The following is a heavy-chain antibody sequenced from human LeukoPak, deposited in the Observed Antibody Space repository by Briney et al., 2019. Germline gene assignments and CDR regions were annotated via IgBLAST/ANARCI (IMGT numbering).Heavy chain of an antibody. CDR1: GGSISSYY. CDR2: IYHSGST. V-gene: IGHV4-4*07. J-gene: IGHJ3*02. D-gene: IGHD3-22*01. CDR3: ASAKYYYDSSGSKAGDAFDI. Sequence: SETLSLTCTVSGGSISSYYWGWIRQPAGKGLEWIGSIYHSGSTYYNPSLKSRVTISVGTSKNQFSLKLSSVTAADTAVYYCASAKYYYDSSGSKAGDAFDIWGQGTMVTVSS.